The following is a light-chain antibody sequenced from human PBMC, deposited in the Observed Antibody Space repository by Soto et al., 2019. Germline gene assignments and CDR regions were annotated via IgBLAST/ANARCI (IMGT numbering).Light chain of an antibody. CDR1: QDISTY. CDR2: DAS. V-gene: IGKV1-33*01. CDR3: QQYDNLSIT. Sequence: DIQMTQSPSPLSASVGDRVTITCQASQDISTYLNWYQQKAGKAPKLLIQDASNLEPGVPSRFSGSGSGTEFTFTISSLLPEDFATYYCQQYDNLSITFGPGTKVDLK. J-gene: IGKJ3*01.